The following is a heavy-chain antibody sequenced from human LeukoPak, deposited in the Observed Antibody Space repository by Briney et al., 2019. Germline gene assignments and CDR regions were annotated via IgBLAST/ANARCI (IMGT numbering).Heavy chain of an antibody. CDR3: AREQYSSYYYYMDV. J-gene: IGHJ6*03. D-gene: IGHD4-11*01. Sequence: ASVKVSCKASGYTFTSYGISWVRQPPGQGLEWMGWISAYNGNTNYAQKLQGRVTMTTDTSTSTAYMELRSLRSDDTAVYYCAREQYSSYYYYMDVWGKGTTVTVSS. CDR1: GYTFTSYG. V-gene: IGHV1-18*01. CDR2: ISAYNGNT.